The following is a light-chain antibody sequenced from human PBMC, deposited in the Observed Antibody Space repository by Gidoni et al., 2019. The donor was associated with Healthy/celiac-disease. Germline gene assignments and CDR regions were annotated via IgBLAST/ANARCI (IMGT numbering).Light chain of an antibody. CDR3: QQSYSTPWT. CDR2: AAS. Sequence: DIQITQSPSSLSASVGDRVTITCRASQSISSNLNWYQQKPGKAPKLLIYAASSLQSGVPSRFSGSGSGTDFTLTISSLQPEDFATYYCQQSYSTPWTFGQGTKVEIK. J-gene: IGKJ1*01. V-gene: IGKV1-39*01. CDR1: QSISSN.